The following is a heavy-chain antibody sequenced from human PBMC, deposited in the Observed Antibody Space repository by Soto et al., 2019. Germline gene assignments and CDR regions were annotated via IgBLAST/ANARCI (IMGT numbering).Heavy chain of an antibody. J-gene: IGHJ5*02. CDR1: GGSISSGGYS. CDR3: ARFGGSGYYR. CDR2: IYHSGST. D-gene: IGHD3-22*01. V-gene: IGHV4-30-2*01. Sequence: PSGTLSLTCAVSGGSISSGGYSWSWIRQPPGKGLEWIGYIYHSGSTYYNPSLKSRVTISVDRSKNQFSLKLSSVTAADTAVYYCARFGGSGYYRWGQGTLVTVSS.